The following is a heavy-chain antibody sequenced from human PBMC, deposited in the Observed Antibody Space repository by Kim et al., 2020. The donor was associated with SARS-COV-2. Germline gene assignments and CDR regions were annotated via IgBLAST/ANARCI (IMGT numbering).Heavy chain of an antibody. CDR1: GNILSELP. D-gene: IGHD7-27*01. J-gene: IGHJ6*02. CDR2: FDPEDGEA. Sequence: ASVKVSCKVSGNILSELPIYWVRQPPGKGLEWMGGFDPEDGEAMLEQKFQGRVTMTKATSTDTAHMEVTRLTFEDTAVYYCAITFWGGLDVWGQGTTVTVSS. V-gene: IGHV1-24*01. CDR3: AITFWGGLDV.